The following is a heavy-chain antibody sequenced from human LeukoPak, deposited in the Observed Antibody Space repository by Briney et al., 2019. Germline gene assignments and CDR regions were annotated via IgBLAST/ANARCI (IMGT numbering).Heavy chain of an antibody. CDR3: SRGSGSYYNYYYYGMDV. J-gene: IGHJ6*02. Sequence: WASVKVSCKASGYTFTSYDINWVRQAPGQGLEWMGWMNPNSGNTGYAQKFQGRVTMTRNTSISTAYMELSSLRSEDTAVYYCSRGSGSYYNYYYYGMDVWGQGTTVTVSS. CDR1: GYTFTSYD. CDR2: MNPNSGNT. D-gene: IGHD3-10*01. V-gene: IGHV1-8*01.